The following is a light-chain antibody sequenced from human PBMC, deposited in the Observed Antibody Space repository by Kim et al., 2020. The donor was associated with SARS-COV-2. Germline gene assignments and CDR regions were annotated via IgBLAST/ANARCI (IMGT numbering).Light chain of an antibody. CDR2: QYN. Sequence: VSPGQTASITCSGDKLGDKYVSWYQQKPGQSPVLLIYQYNTRPAGIPERFSGSNSESSATLTISGTQAMDEADYYCQAWDSGSYVFGTGTKVTVL. CDR3: QAWDSGSYV. J-gene: IGLJ1*01. CDR1: KLGDKY. V-gene: IGLV3-1*01.